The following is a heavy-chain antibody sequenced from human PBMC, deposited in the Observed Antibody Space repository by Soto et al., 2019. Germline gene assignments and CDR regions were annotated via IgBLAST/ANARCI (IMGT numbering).Heavy chain of an antibody. V-gene: IGHV3-48*01. CDR3: ARSAI. CDR1: GFVFNNYN. CDR2: ISGTSSTI. Sequence: GGSLRLSCAASGFVFNNYNMNWVRQAPGKGLEWVSYISGTSSTIYYADSVKGRFTISRDNAKNSLYLQMSSLRVEDTAVYYCARSAIWGQGTMVTVSS. J-gene: IGHJ3*02.